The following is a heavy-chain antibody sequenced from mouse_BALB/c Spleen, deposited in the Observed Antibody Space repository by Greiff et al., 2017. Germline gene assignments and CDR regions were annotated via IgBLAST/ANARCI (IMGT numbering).Heavy chain of an antibody. Sequence: EVQLVESGGGLVKPGGSLKLSCAASGFAFSSYDMSWVRQTPEKRLEWVAYISSGGGSTYYPDTVKGRFTISRDNAKNTLYLQMSSLKSEDTAMYYCARRGDRYDVEFAYWGQGTLVTVSA. V-gene: IGHV5-12-1*01. CDR2: ISSGGGST. CDR3: ARRGDRYDVEFAY. J-gene: IGHJ3*01. D-gene: IGHD2-14*01. CDR1: GFAFSSYD.